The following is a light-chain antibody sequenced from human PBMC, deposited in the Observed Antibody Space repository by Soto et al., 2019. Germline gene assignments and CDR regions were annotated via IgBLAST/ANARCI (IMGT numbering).Light chain of an antibody. J-gene: IGKJ1*01. CDR1: QSISSW. Sequence: DIQMTQSPSTLSASVGDRVTITCRASQSISSWLAWYQQKPGKAPKLLIYDASSLESGVPSRFSGSESGTDFTLTINGLQPEDFATYYCQQYNSYSPTTFGQGTKV. CDR2: DAS. CDR3: QQYNSYSPTT. V-gene: IGKV1-5*01.